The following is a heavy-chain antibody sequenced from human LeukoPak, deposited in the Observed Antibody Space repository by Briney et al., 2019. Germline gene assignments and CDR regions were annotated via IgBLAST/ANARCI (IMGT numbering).Heavy chain of an antibody. CDR1: GGSISSSSYY. CDR3: ARGGGGITMIPPPYYYYYYMDV. V-gene: IGHV4-39*07. CDR2: IYYSGST. D-gene: IGHD3-22*01. J-gene: IGHJ6*03. Sequence: SETLSLTCTVSGGSISSSSYYWGWIRQPPGKGLEWIGSIYYSGSTYYNPSLKSRVTISVDTSKNQFSLKLSSVTAADTAVYYCARGGGGITMIPPPYYYYYYMDVWGKGTTVTVSS.